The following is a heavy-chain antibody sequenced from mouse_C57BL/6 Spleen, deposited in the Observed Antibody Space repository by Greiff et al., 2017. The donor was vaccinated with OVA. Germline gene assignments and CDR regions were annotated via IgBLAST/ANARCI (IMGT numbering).Heavy chain of an antibody. CDR1: GFTFSSYA. D-gene: IGHD1-1*02. Sequence: VQLKESGGGLVKPGGSLKLSCAASGFTFSSYAMSWVRQTPEKRLEWVATISDGGSYTYYPDNVKGRFTISRDNAKNNLYLQMSHLKSEDTAMYYCAREGYGPWFAYWGQGTLVTVSA. J-gene: IGHJ3*01. CDR2: ISDGGSYT. CDR3: AREGYGPWFAY. V-gene: IGHV5-4*01.